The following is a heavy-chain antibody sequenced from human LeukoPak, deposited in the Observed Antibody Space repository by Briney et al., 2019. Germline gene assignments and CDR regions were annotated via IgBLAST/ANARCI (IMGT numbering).Heavy chain of an antibody. J-gene: IGHJ4*02. CDR1: GFTFSSYG. CDR3: AKAGSIRFDY. V-gene: IGHV3-30*18. CDR2: ISYDGSNK. D-gene: IGHD1-26*01. Sequence: PGGTLRLSCAASGFTFSSYGMHWVRQAPAKGLEWVAVISYDGSNKHYADSVKGRFTISRDNSKNTLYLQMNSLRAEDTALYYCAKAGSIRFDYWGQGTLVTVSS.